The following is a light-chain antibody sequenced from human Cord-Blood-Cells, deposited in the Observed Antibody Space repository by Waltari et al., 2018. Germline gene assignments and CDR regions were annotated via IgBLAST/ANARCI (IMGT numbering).Light chain of an antibody. V-gene: IGKV3-20*01. CDR1: QSVSSSY. CDR3: QQYGSAPFT. Sequence: ELVLTQSPGTLSLLHGERATLSYRPSQSVSSSYLAWYQQKPGHAPRLLIYGASSRATGIPDRFSGSGSETDFTLTISRLEPEDFAVYYCQQYGSAPFTFGPGTKVDIK. CDR2: GAS. J-gene: IGKJ3*01.